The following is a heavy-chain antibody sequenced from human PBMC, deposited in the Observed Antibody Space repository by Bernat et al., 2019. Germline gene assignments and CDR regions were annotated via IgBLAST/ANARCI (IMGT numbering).Heavy chain of an antibody. Sequence: QVQLVESGGGVVQPGRSLRLSCAASGFTFSSYAMHWVRQAPGKGLEWVAVISYDGSNKYYADSVKGRFTISRDNSKNTLYLQMNSLRAEDTAEYYCARDPGIAAAGTGGCFVYWGQGTLVTVSS. CDR3: ARDPGIAAAGTGGCFVY. V-gene: IGHV3-30*01. D-gene: IGHD6-13*01. CDR2: ISYDGSNK. CDR1: GFTFSSYA. J-gene: IGHJ4*02.